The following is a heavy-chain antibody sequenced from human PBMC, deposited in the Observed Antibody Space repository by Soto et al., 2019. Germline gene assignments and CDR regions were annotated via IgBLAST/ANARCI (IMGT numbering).Heavy chain of an antibody. CDR3: ARALGGS. CDR2: INHSGST. J-gene: IGHJ4*02. CDR1: GGSFSGYY. D-gene: IGHD1-26*01. Sequence: QVQLQQWGAGLLKPSETLSLTCAVYGGSFSGYYWSWIRQPPGKGLEWIGEINHSGSTNYNPSLKSRVTIPVDTSKHQVSPKLSSVTAADTAVYYCARALGGSWGQGTLVTVSS. V-gene: IGHV4-34*01.